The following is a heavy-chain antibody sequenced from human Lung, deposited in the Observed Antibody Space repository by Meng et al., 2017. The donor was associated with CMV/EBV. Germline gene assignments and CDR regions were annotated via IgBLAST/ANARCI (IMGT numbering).Heavy chain of an antibody. CDR2: IIPIFGTA. J-gene: IGHJ4*02. D-gene: IGHD2-2*02. CDR1: GDTFSSFA. Sequence: SXXVSXKASGDTFSSFAIRWVRQAPGQGLEWMGGIIPIFGTANYAQNFQGRVTITTDESRITAYMELSSLRSEDSAIYYCASVGFCSGTTCYTGDYTSRRHFEHXGQGXLVTVSS. CDR3: ASVGFCSGTTCYTGDYTSRRHFEH. V-gene: IGHV1-69*05.